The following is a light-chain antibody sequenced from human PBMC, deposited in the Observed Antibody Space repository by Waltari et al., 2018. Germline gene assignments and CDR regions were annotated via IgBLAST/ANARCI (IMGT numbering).Light chain of an antibody. CDR3: QQRSNWPPFT. J-gene: IGKJ4*01. V-gene: IGKV3-11*01. CDR2: DAS. CDR1: QSVGSY. Sequence: EIVLTQSPATLSLSPGERPTLSCRTSQSVGSYLAWSQQKPGQAPRLLIYDASNRATCIPARFSGSGAGTDFTLTISSLEPEDFAVYYCQQRSNWPPFTFGGGTKVEIK.